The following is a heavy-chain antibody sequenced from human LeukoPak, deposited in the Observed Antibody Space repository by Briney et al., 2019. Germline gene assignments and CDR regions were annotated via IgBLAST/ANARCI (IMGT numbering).Heavy chain of an antibody. V-gene: IGHV4-38-2*02. J-gene: IGHJ5*02. CDR2: IYHSGST. Sequence: PSETLSLTCTVSGYSISSGYYWGWIRQPPGKGLEWIGSIYHSGSTYYNPSLKSRVTISVDTSKNQFSLKLSSVTAADTAVYYCARVFVYYYGSGSYYNVWGGHNWFDPWGQGTLVTVSS. D-gene: IGHD3-10*01. CDR1: GYSISSGYY. CDR3: ARVFVYYYGSGSYYNVWGGHNWFDP.